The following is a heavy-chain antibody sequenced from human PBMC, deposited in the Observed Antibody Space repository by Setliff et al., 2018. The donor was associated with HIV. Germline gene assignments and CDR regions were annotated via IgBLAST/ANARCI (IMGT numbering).Heavy chain of an antibody. CDR3: ARVQMAYAAFDV. D-gene: IGHD4-17*01. J-gene: IGHJ3*01. CDR1: GGSISTYY. CDR2: IYFTGSS. V-gene: IGHV4-59*01. Sequence: SETLSLTCTVSGGSISTYYWSWIRQPPGKGLEWIGSIYFTGSSDNNPSLKSRVTLSVDTSKHQFSLKLISVTAADKAVYYCARVQMAYAAFDVWGQGTMVTVSS.